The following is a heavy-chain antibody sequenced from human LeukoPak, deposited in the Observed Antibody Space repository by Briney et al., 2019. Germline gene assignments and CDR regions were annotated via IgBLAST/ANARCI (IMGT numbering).Heavy chain of an antibody. Sequence: ASVKVSCKASGYTFTRYYIHWVRQAPGQGLEWMGIINPSGGGTNYAQKFQGRVSMTRDTSTSTVYMELSSLRSEDTAVYYCARAGYCTSVNCYAYFDYWGQGTLVTVSS. V-gene: IGHV1-46*01. D-gene: IGHD2-2*01. J-gene: IGHJ4*02. CDR2: INPSGGGT. CDR1: GYTFTRYY. CDR3: ARAGYCTSVNCYAYFDY.